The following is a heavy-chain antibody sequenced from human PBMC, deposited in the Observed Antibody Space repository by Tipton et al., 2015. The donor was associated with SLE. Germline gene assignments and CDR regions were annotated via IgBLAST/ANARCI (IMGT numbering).Heavy chain of an antibody. V-gene: IGHV4-59*12. J-gene: IGHJ5*02. CDR3: ARDRSNWFDP. CDR1: GGSISNYY. CDR2: IYYSGST. Sequence: GLVKPSETLSLTCTVSGGSISNYYWNWIRQPPGKGLEWIGYIYYSGSTNYNPSLKSRVTISVDTSKNQFSLKLTSVTAADTAVYYCARDRSNWFDPWGQGTLVTVSS.